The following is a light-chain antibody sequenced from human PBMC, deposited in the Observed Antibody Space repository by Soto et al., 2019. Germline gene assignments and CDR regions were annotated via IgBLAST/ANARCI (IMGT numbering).Light chain of an antibody. J-gene: IGLJ1*01. V-gene: IGLV1-51*01. CDR3: GSWDSSLSAYV. CDR2: DDN. Sequence: SVLTPPPSVSAAPGQKVTISCSGSISNIGGNSVSWYQQLPGTAPKLLIYDDNKRPSGIPDRFSGSKSGTSATLGITGFQTGDEADYYCGSWDSSLSAYVFGTGTKVTGL. CDR1: ISNIGGNS.